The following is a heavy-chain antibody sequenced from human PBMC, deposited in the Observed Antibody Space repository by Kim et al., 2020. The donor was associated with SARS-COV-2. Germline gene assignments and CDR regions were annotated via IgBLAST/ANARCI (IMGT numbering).Heavy chain of an antibody. J-gene: IGHJ4*02. CDR3: ARTGYSSNSIDY. Sequence: QYVDVVKGRFTISRDNAKHSLYLQMNSLRIEDTALYYCARTGYSSNSIDYWGQGTLVTVSS. V-gene: IGHV3-7*01. D-gene: IGHD6-13*01.